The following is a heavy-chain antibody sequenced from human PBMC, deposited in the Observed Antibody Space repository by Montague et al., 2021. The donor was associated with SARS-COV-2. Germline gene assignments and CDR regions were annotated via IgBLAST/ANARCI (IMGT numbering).Heavy chain of an antibody. CDR2: IYYSGST. Sequence: SETLSLTCTVSGGSISSYYWSWIRQPPGKGLEWIGYIYYSGSTNYNPSLKSRVTISVDTSKNQFSLKLSSVTAADTAVYYCARDGQIAGRPADYYGMEVWGQGNTGHVSS. CDR3: ARDGQIAGRPADYYGMEV. V-gene: IGHV4-59*01. CDR1: GGSISSYY. D-gene: IGHD6-6*01. J-gene: IGHJ6*02.